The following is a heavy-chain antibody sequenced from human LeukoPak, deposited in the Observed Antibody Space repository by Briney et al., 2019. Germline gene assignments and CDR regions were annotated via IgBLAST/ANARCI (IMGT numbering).Heavy chain of an antibody. V-gene: IGHV4-34*01. CDR3: ARKGVEYYDILTGYSRDYYYYYMDV. CDR2: INHSGST. CDR1: GGSFSGYY. D-gene: IGHD3-9*01. Sequence: PSETLSLTCAVYGGSFSGYYWSWIRQPPGKGLEWIGEINHSGSTNYNPSLKSRVTISVDTSKNQFSLKLSSVTAADTAVYYCARKGVEYYDILTGYSRDYYYYYMDVWGKGTTVTISS. J-gene: IGHJ6*03.